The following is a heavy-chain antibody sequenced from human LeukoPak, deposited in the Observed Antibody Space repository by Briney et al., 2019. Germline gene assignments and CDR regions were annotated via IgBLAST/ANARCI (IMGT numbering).Heavy chain of an antibody. Sequence: PGRSLRLSCAASGFTFSSYAMHGVRQAPGKGLEWVAVISYDGSNKYYADSVKGRFTISRDNSKNTLYLQMNSMRAEDTAVYYCAKGGGYYPFDYWGQGTLVTVSS. J-gene: IGHJ4*02. CDR1: GFTFSSYA. D-gene: IGHD3-22*01. V-gene: IGHV3-30*04. CDR3: AKGGGYYPFDY. CDR2: ISYDGSNK.